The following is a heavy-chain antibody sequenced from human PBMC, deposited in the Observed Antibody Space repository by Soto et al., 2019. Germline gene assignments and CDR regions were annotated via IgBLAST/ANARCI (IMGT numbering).Heavy chain of an antibody. CDR2: ISYDGSNK. J-gene: IGHJ6*01. D-gene: IGHD3-10*01. Sequence: GGSLRLSCAASGFTFSSYAMHWVRQAPGKGLEWVAVISYDGSNKYYADSVKGRFTISRDNSKNTLYLQMNSLRAEDTAVYYCATYYGSGSYYYGMDVWGQGTTVTVSS. CDR3: ATYYGSGSYYYGMDV. V-gene: IGHV3-30-3*01. CDR1: GFTFSSYA.